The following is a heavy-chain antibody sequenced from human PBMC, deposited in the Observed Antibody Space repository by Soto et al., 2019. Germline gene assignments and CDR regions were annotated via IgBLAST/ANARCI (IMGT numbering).Heavy chain of an antibody. D-gene: IGHD2-15*01. CDR3: AREFVCLWGYCSGRSCYGSGYFDY. CDR1: GGSIGSYY. V-gene: IGHV4-59*01. CDR2: IYYSGST. Sequence: SETLSLTCTVSGGSIGSYYWSWIRQPPGKGLEWIGYIYYSGSTNYNPSLKSRVTISVDTSKNQFSLKLSSVTAADTAVYYCAREFVCLWGYCSGRSCYGSGYFDYWGQGTLVTVSS. J-gene: IGHJ4*02.